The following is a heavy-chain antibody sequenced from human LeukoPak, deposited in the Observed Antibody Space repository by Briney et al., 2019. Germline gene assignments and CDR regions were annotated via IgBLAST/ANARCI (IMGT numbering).Heavy chain of an antibody. CDR3: ARDPYYYDSSGYYRD. J-gene: IGHJ4*02. CDR2: IIPIFGTA. CDR1: GGTFSSYA. V-gene: IGHV1-69*05. D-gene: IGHD3-22*01. Sequence: SVKVSCKASGGTFSSYAISWVRQAPGQGLEWMGRIIPIFGTANYAQKFQGGVTITTDESTSTAYMELSSLRSEDTAVYYCARDPYYYDSSGYYRDWGQGTLVTVSS.